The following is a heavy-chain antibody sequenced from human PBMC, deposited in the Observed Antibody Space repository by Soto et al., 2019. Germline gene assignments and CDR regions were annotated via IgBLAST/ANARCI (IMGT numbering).Heavy chain of an antibody. CDR2: INPILSMS. CDR1: GDTFTFYS. CDR3: ASSYGSGYRAFDY. V-gene: IGHV1-69*02. D-gene: IGHD3-10*01. Sequence: QVQLVQSGAEVKKPGSSVRVSCKASGDTFTFYSINWVRQAPGLGLEWMGRINPILSMSNYAQRFQGRVTMTADKXTSTAYMAMSSLRSEDTAMYYCASSYGSGYRAFDYWGQGALVTVSS. J-gene: IGHJ4*02.